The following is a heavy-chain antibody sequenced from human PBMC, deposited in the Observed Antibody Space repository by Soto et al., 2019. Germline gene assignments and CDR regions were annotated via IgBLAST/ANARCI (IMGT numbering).Heavy chain of an antibody. Sequence: ASVKVSCKASGYTFTSYGISWVRQAPGQGLEWMGWISAYNGNTNYAQKLQGRVTMTTDTSTSTAYMELRSLRSDDTAVYYCARVISFDILVVPAATHYFDYWGQGTLVTVSS. CDR2: ISAYNGNT. V-gene: IGHV1-18*01. D-gene: IGHD2-2*01. CDR1: GYTFTSYG. J-gene: IGHJ4*02. CDR3: ARVISFDILVVPAATHYFDY.